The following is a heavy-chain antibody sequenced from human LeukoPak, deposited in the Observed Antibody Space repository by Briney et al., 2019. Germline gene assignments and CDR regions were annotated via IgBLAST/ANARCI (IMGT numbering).Heavy chain of an antibody. CDR3: ARVHCGSTTCFYIDV. Sequence: TSETLSLTCTVSGGSISTYYWSWIRRPAGKGLEWIGRIYTSGSTNYNPSLRSRVTMSVDTSKNQFSLKLSSVTAADTAVYYCARVHCGSTTCFYIDVWGKGTTVTVSS. D-gene: IGHD2-2*01. J-gene: IGHJ6*03. V-gene: IGHV4-4*07. CDR1: GGSISTYY. CDR2: IYTSGST.